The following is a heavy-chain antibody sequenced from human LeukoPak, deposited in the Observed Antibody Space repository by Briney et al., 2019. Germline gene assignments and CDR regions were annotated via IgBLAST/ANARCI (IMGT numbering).Heavy chain of an antibody. CDR1: GFTFSSYA. CDR3: AKLIQVSRYCSSTSCRDAFDI. Sequence: GGSLRLSCAASGFTFSSYAMSWVRQAPGKGLEWVSAISGSGGSTYYADSVKGRFTISRDNSKNTLYLQMNSLRAEDTAVYYCAKLIQVSRYCSSTSCRDAFDIWGQGTMVTVSS. J-gene: IGHJ3*02. V-gene: IGHV3-23*01. CDR2: ISGSGGST. D-gene: IGHD2-2*01.